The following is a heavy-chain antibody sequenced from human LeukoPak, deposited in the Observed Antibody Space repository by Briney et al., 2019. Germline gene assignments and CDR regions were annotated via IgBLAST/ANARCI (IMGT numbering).Heavy chain of an antibody. CDR1: GGSISSYY. CDR3: ARFSPYCGGDCSYFDY. D-gene: IGHD2-21*02. Sequence: PSETLSLTCTVSGGSISSYYWSWIRQPPGKGLEWIGYIYYSGSTNYNPSLKSRVTISVDTSKNQFSLKLSSVTAADTAVYYCARFSPYCGGDCSYFDYWGQGTLVTVSP. CDR2: IYYSGST. J-gene: IGHJ4*02. V-gene: IGHV4-59*01.